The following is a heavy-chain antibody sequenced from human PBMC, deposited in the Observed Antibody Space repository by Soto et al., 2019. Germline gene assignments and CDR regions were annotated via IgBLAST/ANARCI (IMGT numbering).Heavy chain of an antibody. CDR1: GGSISSGGYS. D-gene: IGHD3-10*01. Sequence: SETLSLTCAVSGGSISSGGYSWSWIRQPPGKGLEWIGYIYYSGSTNYNPSLKSRVTISVDTSKNQFSLKLNSMTAADTAMYYCARHNYGSGSTYFDYWGQGTLVTVSS. CDR2: IYYSGST. J-gene: IGHJ4*02. CDR3: ARHNYGSGSTYFDY. V-gene: IGHV4-61*08.